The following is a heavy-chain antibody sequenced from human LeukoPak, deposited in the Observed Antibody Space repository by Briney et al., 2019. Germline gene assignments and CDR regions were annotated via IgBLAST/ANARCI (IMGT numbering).Heavy chain of an antibody. V-gene: IGHV5-51*01. CDR2: IYPGDSDT. Sequence: GESLKISCKGSGYSFTSYWIGWVRQMPGKGLEWMGIIYPGDSDTRYSPSFQGQVTISADKSISTAYLQWGSLKASDTAMYYCARYCSGGSCYRAYYYGMDVWGQGTTVTVSS. CDR3: ARYCSGGSCYRAYYYGMDV. D-gene: IGHD2-15*01. J-gene: IGHJ6*02. CDR1: GYSFTSYW.